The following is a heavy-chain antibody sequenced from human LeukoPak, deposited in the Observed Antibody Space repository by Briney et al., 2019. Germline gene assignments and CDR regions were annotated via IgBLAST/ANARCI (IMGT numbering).Heavy chain of an antibody. Sequence: PGGSLRPSCAASGFTFSNYAMTWVRQAPGKGLEWVSGISGSGGSTYYADSVKGRFTISRDNSKNTLYLQMNSLRAEDTAVYYCAKSPLVWFAKYYFDYWGQGTLVTVSS. V-gene: IGHV3-23*01. CDR1: GFTFSNYA. CDR3: AKSPLVWFAKYYFDY. D-gene: IGHD3-10*01. CDR2: ISGSGGST. J-gene: IGHJ4*02.